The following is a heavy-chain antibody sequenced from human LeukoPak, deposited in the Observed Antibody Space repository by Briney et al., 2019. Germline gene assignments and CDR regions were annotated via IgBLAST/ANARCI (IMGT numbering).Heavy chain of an antibody. V-gene: IGHV1-2*04. D-gene: IGHD3-10*01. CDR3: ARGVVLWFGESDPFDY. CDR2: INPNSGGT. J-gene: IGHJ4*02. Sequence: ASVKVSCKASGYTFTGYYMHWVRQAPGQGLEWMGWINPNSGGTNYAQKFQGWVTMTRDTSISTAYMELSRLRSDDTAVYYCARGVVLWFGESDPFDYWGQGTLVTVSS. CDR1: GYTFTGYY.